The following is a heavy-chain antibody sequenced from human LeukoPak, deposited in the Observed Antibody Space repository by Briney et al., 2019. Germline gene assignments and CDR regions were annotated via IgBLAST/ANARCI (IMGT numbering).Heavy chain of an antibody. V-gene: IGHV3-74*01. J-gene: IGHJ4*02. D-gene: IGHD6-19*01. CDR2: ITSDGITT. Sequence: GGSLRLSCAASGLTFQNTWMHWIRQAPGKGLVWVSRITSDGITTTYADSVKGRFTISRDNAKNTLYLQMNSLRAEDTAVYYCAREVYSSGWSSFDYWGQGTLVTVSS. CDR1: GLTFQNTW. CDR3: AREVYSSGWSSFDY.